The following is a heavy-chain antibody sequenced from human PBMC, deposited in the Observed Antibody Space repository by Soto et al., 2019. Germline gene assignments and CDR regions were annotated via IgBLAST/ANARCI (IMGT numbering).Heavy chain of an antibody. D-gene: IGHD6-6*01. Sequence: ASVKVSCKASGYTFTNYGITWVRQAPGQGLEWMGGIGAYNGDTHYTQRLQGRVTMTTDTSTSTAYMELRGLRSDDTAIYYCARVRQLVRYFYYXMDVWGKGTTVTVSS. V-gene: IGHV1-18*01. CDR2: IGAYNGDT. J-gene: IGHJ6*03. CDR3: ARVRQLVRYFYYXMDV. CDR1: GYTFTNYG.